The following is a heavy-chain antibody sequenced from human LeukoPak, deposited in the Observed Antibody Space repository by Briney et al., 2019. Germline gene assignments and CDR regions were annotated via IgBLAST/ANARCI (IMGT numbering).Heavy chain of an antibody. CDR3: ARERSLDLSGDYVGNWFDP. Sequence: WASVKVSCKASGYTFTSYYMHWVRQAPGQGLEWMGIINPSGGSTSYAQKFQGRVTMTRDMSTSTVYMELSSLRSEDTAVYYCARERSLDLSGDYVGNWFDPWGQGTLVTVSS. CDR1: GYTFTSYY. V-gene: IGHV1-46*01. CDR2: INPSGGST. J-gene: IGHJ5*02. D-gene: IGHD4-17*01.